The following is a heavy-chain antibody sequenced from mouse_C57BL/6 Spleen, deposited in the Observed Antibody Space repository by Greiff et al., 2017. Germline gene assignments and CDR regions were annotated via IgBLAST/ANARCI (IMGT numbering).Heavy chain of an antibody. D-gene: IGHD3-2*02. CDR1: GYSITSGYY. CDR2: ISYDGSN. CDR3: ARDPGYDSPCAY. Sequence: ESGPGLVKPSQSLSLTCSVTGYSITSGYYWNWIRQFPGNKLEWMGYISYDGSNNNNPSLKNRISITRYTSKNQFFLKLNSVTTEDTATYFCARDPGYDSPCAYWGQGTLVTVSA. V-gene: IGHV3-6*01. J-gene: IGHJ3*01.